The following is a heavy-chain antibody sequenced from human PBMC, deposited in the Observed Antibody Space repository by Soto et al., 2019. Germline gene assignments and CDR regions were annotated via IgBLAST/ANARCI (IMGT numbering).Heavy chain of an antibody. D-gene: IGHD2-15*01. CDR3: ARIIGCSGGSCYQTP. CDR2: IYYSGST. CDR1: GGSISSSSYY. J-gene: IGHJ5*02. Sequence: PSETLSLTCTVSGGSISSSSYYWGWIRQPPGKGLEWIGSIYYSGSTYYNPSLKSRVTISVDTSKNQFSLKLSSVTAADTAVYYCARIIGCSGGSCYQTPWGQGTLVTVSS. V-gene: IGHV4-39*01.